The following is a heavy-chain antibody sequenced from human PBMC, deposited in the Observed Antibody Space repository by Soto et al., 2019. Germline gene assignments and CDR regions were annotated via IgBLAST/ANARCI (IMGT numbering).Heavy chain of an antibody. V-gene: IGHV1-69*01. Sequence: QLVQSGSEVKKPGSSVKVSCQASGGTFSGYFVTWVLQAPGQGLEWMGEFVPLFGTTNYAQRFSSRITITAEESTSTAYMELRTLRSDDTAVYYCATHGLGVSSTPYFDNRGQGTLVTVSS. J-gene: IGHJ4*02. CDR1: GGTFSGYF. CDR2: FVPLFGTT. CDR3: ATHGLGVSSTPYFDN.